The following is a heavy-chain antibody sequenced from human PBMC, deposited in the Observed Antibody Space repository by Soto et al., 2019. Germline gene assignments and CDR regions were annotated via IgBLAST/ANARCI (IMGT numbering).Heavy chain of an antibody. V-gene: IGHV5-10-1*01. CDR3: ARHEGLYSGFDVAY. Sequence: PGESLKISCKASGYNFTSYWISWVRQMPGEGLEWMGRIDPSDSYTNYSPSFQGHVTISTDKSLTTAYLQWGTLKASDTAIYYCARHEGLYSGFDVAYWGQGTLVTVSS. D-gene: IGHD5-12*01. CDR2: IDPSDSYT. CDR1: GYNFTSYW. J-gene: IGHJ4*02.